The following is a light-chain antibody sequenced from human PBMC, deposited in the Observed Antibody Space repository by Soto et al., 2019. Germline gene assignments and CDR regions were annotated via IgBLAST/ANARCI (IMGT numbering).Light chain of an antibody. CDR2: GAS. Sequence: IVMTQSPATLSMSPGERATLSCRASQAISSNLAWYQQKPGQAPRLLIYGASTRATGIPARFSGSGSGTEFTLTISSLFSEDFAVYYCQQYNDWPLTFGGGTKVDIK. CDR3: QQYNDWPLT. CDR1: QAISSN. J-gene: IGKJ4*01. V-gene: IGKV3-15*01.